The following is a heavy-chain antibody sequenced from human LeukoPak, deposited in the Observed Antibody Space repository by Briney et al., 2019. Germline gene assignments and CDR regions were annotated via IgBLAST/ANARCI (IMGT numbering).Heavy chain of an antibody. Sequence: ASVKVSCKASGGTFSSYAISWVRQAPGQGLEWMGGIIPIFGTANYAQKFQGRVTITADESTSTAYMELSSLRSEDTVVYYCARAYTEGYSYGFSYWGXGTLVTVSS. CDR2: IIPIFGTA. CDR1: GGTFSSYA. CDR3: ARAYTEGYSYGFSY. D-gene: IGHD5-18*01. V-gene: IGHV1-69*13. J-gene: IGHJ4*01.